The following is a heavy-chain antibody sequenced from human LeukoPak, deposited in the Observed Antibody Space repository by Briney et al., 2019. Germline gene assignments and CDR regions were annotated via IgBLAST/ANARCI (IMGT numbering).Heavy chain of an antibody. CDR2: IKQDGSEK. V-gene: IGHV3-7*01. CDR1: GFTFSSYW. Sequence: GGSLRLSCAASGFTFSSYWMSWVRQAPGKGLEWVANIKQDGSEKYYVDSVKGRFTISRDNAKNSLYLQRNSLRAEDTAVYYCVGPNGAFDIWGQGAMVTVSS. J-gene: IGHJ3*02. CDR3: VGPNGAFDI.